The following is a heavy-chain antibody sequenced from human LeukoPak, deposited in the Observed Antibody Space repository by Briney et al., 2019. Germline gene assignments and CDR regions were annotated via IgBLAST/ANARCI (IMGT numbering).Heavy chain of an antibody. V-gene: IGHV4-59*02. CDR1: GGSVSSYY. CDR2: IYYSGST. CDR3: ARLKVAGTSYYFDY. J-gene: IGHJ4*02. D-gene: IGHD6-19*01. Sequence: SETRSLTCTVSGGSVSSYYWSWIRQPPGKGLEWIGYIYYSGSTNYNPSLKSRVTISVDTSKNQFSLKLSSVTAADTAVYYCARLKVAGTSYYFDYWGQGTLVTVSS.